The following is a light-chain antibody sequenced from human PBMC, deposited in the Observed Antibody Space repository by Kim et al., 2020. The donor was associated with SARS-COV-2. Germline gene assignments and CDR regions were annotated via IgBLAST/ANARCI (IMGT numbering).Light chain of an antibody. J-gene: IGKJ2*01. CDR2: DTS. Sequence: EIVMTQSPATLSVSPGETVTLSCRASQFINNNLAWYQQKPGQPPRLLTYDTSTRATGVPGRFTGSGSATDFILTISGLQSEDFAVYSCQQYNDWPPTFGQGTKLEI. CDR3: QQYNDWPPT. CDR1: QFINNN. V-gene: IGKV3D-15*01.